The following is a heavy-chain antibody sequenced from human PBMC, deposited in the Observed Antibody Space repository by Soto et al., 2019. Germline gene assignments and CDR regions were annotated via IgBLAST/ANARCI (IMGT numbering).Heavy chain of an antibody. V-gene: IGHV1-69*12. CDR2: IMPVFPTP. J-gene: IGHJ6*02. D-gene: IGHD1-1*01. Sequence: QVQLVQSGAEVKKPGSSVKVSCKASGGTFSTSAISWVRQAPGQGLEWVGGIMPVFPTPDYAQKFQGRVTITADESSTTAYLELTSLRTDDTAVYYCARDKDRLQLGGNYYYFLDAWGQGTAITVSS. CDR3: ARDKDRLQLGGNYYYFLDA. CDR1: GGTFSTSA.